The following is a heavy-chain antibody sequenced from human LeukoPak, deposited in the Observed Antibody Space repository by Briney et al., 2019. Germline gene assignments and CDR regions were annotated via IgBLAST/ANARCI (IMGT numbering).Heavy chain of an antibody. D-gene: IGHD6-19*01. CDR2: IRSKANSYAT. CDR3: ISVGGIAVAGTFSTSFDY. Sequence: GGSLRLSCAASGFTFSGSAMHWVRQASGKGLEWVGRIRSKANSYATAYAASVKGRFTISRDDSKNTAYLQMNSLNTEDTAVYYCISVGGIAVAGTFSTSFDYWGQGTLVTVSS. J-gene: IGHJ4*02. CDR1: GFTFSGSA. V-gene: IGHV3-73*01.